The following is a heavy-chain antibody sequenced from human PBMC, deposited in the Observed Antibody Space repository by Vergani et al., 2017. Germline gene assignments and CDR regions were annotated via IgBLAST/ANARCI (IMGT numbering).Heavy chain of an antibody. V-gene: IGHV4-59*13. Sequence: QVQLEESGPGLVKPSETLSLTCTVSGGSFNTYYWSWIRPSPGKGLEWIGYIYSTGSTNYNPSLNSRFTMAVDTSKNQFSLKLRSVTAADTTVYLCARVMYLDEASTGYRLEGMDIWGQGTTVTISS. CDR3: ARVMYLDEASTGYRLEGMDI. CDR1: GGSFNTYY. D-gene: IGHD3-9*01. J-gene: IGHJ6*02. CDR2: IYSTGST.